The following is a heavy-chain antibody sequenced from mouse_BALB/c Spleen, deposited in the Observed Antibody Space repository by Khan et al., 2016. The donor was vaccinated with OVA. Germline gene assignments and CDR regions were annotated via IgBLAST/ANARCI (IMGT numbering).Heavy chain of an antibody. CDR3: ARWDYGRSIPWFAY. D-gene: IGHD1-1*01. CDR2: ISDGGSYT. CDR1: GFTFSDYY. V-gene: IGHV5-4*02. Sequence: EVELVESGGGLVKPGGSLKLSCAASGFTFSDYYMYWVRQTPEKRLEWVATISDGGSYTNYADIVKGRFPISRDNAENNLYLQMRSLKSEDTAMYYCARWDYGRSIPWFAYWGQGTLVTVSA. J-gene: IGHJ3*01.